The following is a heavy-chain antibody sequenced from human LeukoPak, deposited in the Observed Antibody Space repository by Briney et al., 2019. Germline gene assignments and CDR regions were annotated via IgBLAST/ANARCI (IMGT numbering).Heavy chain of an antibody. Sequence: GRSLRLSCAASGFTFSSYGMHWVRQAPGKGLEWVAVISYDGSNKYYADSVKGRFTISRDNSKNTLYLQTNSLRAEDTAVYYCAKALRSRASIAVAGGWGQGTLVTVSS. CDR3: AKALRSRASIAVAGG. D-gene: IGHD6-19*01. CDR1: GFTFSSYG. V-gene: IGHV3-30*18. J-gene: IGHJ4*02. CDR2: ISYDGSNK.